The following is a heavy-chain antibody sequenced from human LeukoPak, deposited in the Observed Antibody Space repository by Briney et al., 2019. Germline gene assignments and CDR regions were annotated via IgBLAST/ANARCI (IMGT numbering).Heavy chain of an antibody. Sequence: GGSLRLSCSASGFTFSSCAMHWVRQAPGKGLEYVSAISSNGDSTYYADSVKGRFIISRDNSKNTLYLQMSSLRAEDTAVYYCVKPEWGTYSRSFQHGGQGTLVAVSS. CDR3: VKPEWGTYSRSFQH. CDR1: GFTFSSCA. D-gene: IGHD1-26*01. V-gene: IGHV3-64D*09. CDR2: ISSNGDST. J-gene: IGHJ1*01.